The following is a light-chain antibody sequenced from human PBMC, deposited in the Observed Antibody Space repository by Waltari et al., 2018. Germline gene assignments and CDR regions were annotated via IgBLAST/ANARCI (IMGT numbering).Light chain of an antibody. CDR2: GAS. CDR1: QIVGSGY. CDR3: HQYGNSPYT. V-gene: IGKV3-20*01. J-gene: IGKJ2*01. Sequence: EIVLTQSPETLSLSLGERATLSCRASQIVGSGYLAWYKQRPGQAPRLLMYGASIRATGIPNRLTGSVSATYFTLTINRLEPDDFAMYYCHQYGNSPYTFGQGTNLQIK.